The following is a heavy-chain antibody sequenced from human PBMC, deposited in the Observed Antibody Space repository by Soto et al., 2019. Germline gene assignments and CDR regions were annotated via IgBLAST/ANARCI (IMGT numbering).Heavy chain of an antibody. CDR3: VKDTVVVINGGDFDY. CDR2: ISGDAGRT. J-gene: IGHJ4*02. Sequence: EVQLLESGGDLVQPGGSLRLSCEASGFTYVKYAMSWVRQAPGKGLEWVSGISGDAGRTFYADSVKGRFTISRDNSKNTVDLQMNSLRVEDTAVYYCVKDTVVVINGGDFDYWGQGTLVTVSS. D-gene: IGHD3-22*01. CDR1: GFTYVKYA. V-gene: IGHV3-23*01.